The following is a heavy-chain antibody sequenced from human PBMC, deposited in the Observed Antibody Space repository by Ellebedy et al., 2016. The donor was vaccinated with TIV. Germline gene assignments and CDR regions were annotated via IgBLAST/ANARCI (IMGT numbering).Heavy chain of an antibody. J-gene: IGHJ4*02. CDR1: GFTFPSYV. Sequence: PGGSLRLSCAASGFTFPSYVISWVRPAPGKGLEWVPGSTGSGGITYYADSVKGRFTISRDNSKNTLYLQMNSLRAEDTAVYYCARGRTGAVFEPYYFDYWGQGTLVTVSS. D-gene: IGHD3-16*01. V-gene: IGHV3-23*01. CDR2: STGSGGIT. CDR3: ARGRTGAVFEPYYFDY.